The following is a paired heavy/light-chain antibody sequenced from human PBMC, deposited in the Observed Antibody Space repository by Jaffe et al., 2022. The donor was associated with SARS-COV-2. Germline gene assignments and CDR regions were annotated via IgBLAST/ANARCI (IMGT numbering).Heavy chain of an antibody. CDR3: ARDSNYYDSSGGPDY. J-gene: IGHJ4*02. Sequence: QVQLVESGGGVVRPGRSLRVSCATSGFTFSRYTFHWVRQAPGKGLEWVALISFEGSNKYYADSVKGRFTISRDNPKNMLYLQMNSLRAEDTAVYYCARDSNYYDSSGGPDYWGQGTLVTVSS. V-gene: IGHV3-30*04. CDR2: ISFEGSNK. D-gene: IGHD3-22*01. CDR1: GFTFSRYT.
Light chain of an antibody. J-gene: IGLJ1*01. CDR3: SSYTSSNTLYV. Sequence: QSALTQPASVSGSPGQSITISCTGSSSDVGGSNYVSWYQQHPGKAPKLMISDVSHRPSGVSNRFSGSKSGNTASLTISGLQAEDEADYYCSSYTSSNTLYVFGTGTTVTVL. CDR2: DVS. V-gene: IGLV2-14*01. CDR1: SSDVGGSNY.